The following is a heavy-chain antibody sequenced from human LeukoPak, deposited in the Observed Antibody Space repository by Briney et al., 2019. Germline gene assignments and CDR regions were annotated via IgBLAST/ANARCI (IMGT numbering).Heavy chain of an antibody. D-gene: IGHD5-12*01. V-gene: IGHV3-53*01. Sequence: PGGSLRLSCAASGFTVSNNYMSWARQAPGKGLEWVSVIYSDGGTFYSDSVKGRFTISRDNSKNTLYLQMNSLRAEDTAVYYCAREGYSGYDTLLADYYYGMDVWGQGTTVTVSS. CDR2: IYSDGGT. CDR3: AREGYSGYDTLLADYYYGMDV. J-gene: IGHJ6*02. CDR1: GFTVSNNY.